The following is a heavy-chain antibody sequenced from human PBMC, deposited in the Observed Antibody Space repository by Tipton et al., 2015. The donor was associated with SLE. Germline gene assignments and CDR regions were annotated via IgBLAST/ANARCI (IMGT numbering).Heavy chain of an antibody. V-gene: IGHV4-34*01. J-gene: IGHJ6*03. D-gene: IGHD3/OR15-3a*01. CDR3: ARAPGLDRDYYYYYYMDV. Sequence: TLSLTCAVSAGSFSGYYWSWIRQPPGKGLEWIGEINHSGDTNYNPSLKSRVTISVDTSKNQFSLKLKSVTAADTAVYYCARAPGLDRDYYYYYYMDVWGKGTTVTVSS. CDR1: AGSFSGYY. CDR2: INHSGDT.